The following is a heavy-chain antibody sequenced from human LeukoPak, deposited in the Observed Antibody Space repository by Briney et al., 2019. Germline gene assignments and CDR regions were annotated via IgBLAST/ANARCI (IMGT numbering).Heavy chain of an antibody. Sequence: PGGSLRLSCAASGFTFSSYDMHWVRQAPGKGLEWVAVISYDGSNKYYADSVKGRFTISRDNSKNTLYLQMNSLRAEDTALYYCARAEYDFWSGYRYYYYGMDVWGQGTTVTVSS. D-gene: IGHD3-3*01. J-gene: IGHJ6*02. CDR1: GFTFSSYD. CDR2: ISYDGSNK. CDR3: ARAEYDFWSGYRYYYYGMDV. V-gene: IGHV3-30-3*01.